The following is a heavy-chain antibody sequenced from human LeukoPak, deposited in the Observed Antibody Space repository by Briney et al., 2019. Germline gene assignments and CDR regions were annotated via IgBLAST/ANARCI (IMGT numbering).Heavy chain of an antibody. CDR3: ARDFIALGYYMDV. Sequence: ASVKVSCKASGYTFTSYGISWVRQAPGQGLEWMGWISAYNGNTNYAQKLQGRVTMTTDTSTSTAYMELSSLRSEDTAVYYCARDFIALGYYMDVWGKGTTVTVSS. CDR2: ISAYNGNT. CDR1: GYTFTSYG. J-gene: IGHJ6*03. V-gene: IGHV1-18*01. D-gene: IGHD6-13*01.